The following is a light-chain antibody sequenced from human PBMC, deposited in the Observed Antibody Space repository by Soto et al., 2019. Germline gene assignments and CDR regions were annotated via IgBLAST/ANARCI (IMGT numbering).Light chain of an antibody. Sequence: EIVMTQSPATLSVSPGERATLSCRASQSVSSNLAWYQQKAGQAPRLLIYGAATRATGIPARFSGSGSGTEFSLTICSLQSEDFAVYYCQQYNKWPPWTFGQGTKVEIK. CDR1: QSVSSN. J-gene: IGKJ1*01. CDR2: GAA. CDR3: QQYNKWPPWT. V-gene: IGKV3-15*01.